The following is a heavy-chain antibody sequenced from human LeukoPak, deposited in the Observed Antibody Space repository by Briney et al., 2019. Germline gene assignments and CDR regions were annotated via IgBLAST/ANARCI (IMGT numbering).Heavy chain of an antibody. CDR2: INTDGSST. CDR3: ARELPREVTLDY. D-gene: IGHD2-21*02. V-gene: IGHV3-74*01. Sequence: AGGSLRLSCAASGFPFIGYEMQWVRQAPGKGLVWVSRINTDGSSTNYADPVKGRFTISRDNAKNTLYLQMNSLRAEDTGVYYCARELPREVTLDYWGQGTLVTVSS. J-gene: IGHJ4*02. CDR1: GFPFIGYE.